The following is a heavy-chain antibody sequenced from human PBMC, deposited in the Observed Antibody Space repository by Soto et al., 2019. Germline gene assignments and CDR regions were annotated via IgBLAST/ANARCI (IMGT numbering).Heavy chain of an antibody. Sequence: QVQLQQWGAVLLKPSETLSLTCAVYGGSFSGYYWSWIRQPPGKGLEWIGEINHSGSTNYNPSLKSRDTISVDTSKNHFSLKLSSVTAADTAVYYCARGRRAAADSWGQGTLVTVSS. CDR1: GGSFSGYY. CDR3: ARGRRAAADS. D-gene: IGHD6-13*01. J-gene: IGHJ4*02. V-gene: IGHV4-34*01. CDR2: INHSGST.